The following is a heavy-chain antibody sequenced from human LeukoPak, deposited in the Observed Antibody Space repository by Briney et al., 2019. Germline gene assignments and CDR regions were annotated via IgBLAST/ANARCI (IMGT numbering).Heavy chain of an antibody. CDR2: IIPILGIA. J-gene: IGHJ4*02. Sequence: GSSVKVSCKASGGTFSSYAISWVRQAPGQGLEWMGRIIPILGIANYAQKFQGRVTITADKSTSTAYMELSSLRSEDTAVYCCARSPYIMITFGGVLYFDYWGQGTLVTVSS. CDR3: ARSPYIMITFGGVLYFDY. D-gene: IGHD3-16*01. CDR1: GGTFSSYA. V-gene: IGHV1-69*04.